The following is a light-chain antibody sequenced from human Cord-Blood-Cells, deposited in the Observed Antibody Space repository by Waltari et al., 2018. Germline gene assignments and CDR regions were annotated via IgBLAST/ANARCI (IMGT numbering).Light chain of an antibody. CDR1: QNISSY. CDR2: AAS. V-gene: IGKV1-39*01. J-gene: IGKJ4*01. Sequence: DIQMTQSPSSLSASVGDRVTITCRASQNISSYLKWYQQKPGKAPKLLIDAASSFQSGVPSRFSGSGSRTDFTLTISSLQPEEFATYYCQQSYSTPLTFGGGTKVEIK. CDR3: QQSYSTPLT.